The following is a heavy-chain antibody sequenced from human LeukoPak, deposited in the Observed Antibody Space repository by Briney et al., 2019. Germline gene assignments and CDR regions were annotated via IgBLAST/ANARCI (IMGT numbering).Heavy chain of an antibody. D-gene: IGHD2-15*01. CDR1: GYTFTGYY. V-gene: IGHV1-2*02. CDR3: ARGYRSGGSCAFDY. Sequence: ASVKVSCKASGYTFTGYYTHWVRQAPGQGLEWMAWINPKSGGTNYAQNFQGRVTMTRDTSISTVYMELSRLTSDDTAVYYCARGYRSGGSCAFDYWGQGTLVTVTS. CDR2: INPKSGGT. J-gene: IGHJ4*01.